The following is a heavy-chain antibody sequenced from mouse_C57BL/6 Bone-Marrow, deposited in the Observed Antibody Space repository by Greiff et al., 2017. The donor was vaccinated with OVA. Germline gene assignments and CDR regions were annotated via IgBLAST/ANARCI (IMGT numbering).Heavy chain of an antibody. CDR1: GFNIKNTY. D-gene: IGHD2-3*01. CDR3: AVYDGYYLYAMDY. Sequence: VQLKESVAELVRPGASVKLSCTASGFNIKNTYMHWVKQRPEQGLEWIGRIDPANGNTKYAPKFQGKATITADTSSNTAYLQLSSLTSEDTAIYYCAVYDGYYLYAMDYWGQGTSVTVSS. V-gene: IGHV14-3*01. CDR2: IDPANGNT. J-gene: IGHJ4*01.